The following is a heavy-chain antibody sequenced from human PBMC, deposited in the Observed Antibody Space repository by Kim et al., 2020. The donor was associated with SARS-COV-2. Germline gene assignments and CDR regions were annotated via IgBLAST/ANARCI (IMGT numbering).Heavy chain of an antibody. CDR2: IYYSGST. CDR1: GGSISSGGYY. Sequence: SETLSLTCTVSGGSISSGGYYWSWIRQHPGTGLEWIGYIYYSGSTYYNPSLKSRVTISVDTSKNQFSLKLSSVTAADTAVYYCARGQGLITMIVVVVGAFDYWGQGTLVTVSS. J-gene: IGHJ4*02. D-gene: IGHD3-22*01. V-gene: IGHV4-31*03. CDR3: ARGQGLITMIVVVVGAFDY.